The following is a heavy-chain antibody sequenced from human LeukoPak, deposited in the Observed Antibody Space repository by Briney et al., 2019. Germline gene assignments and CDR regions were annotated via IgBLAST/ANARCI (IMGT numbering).Heavy chain of an antibody. J-gene: IGHJ4*02. CDR3: ARDPEDTAMVMVDS. Sequence: KPGGSLRLSCAASGFTFSSYSMNWVRQAPGKGLEWVSSISSSSSYIYYADSVKGRFTISRDNAKNSLYLQMNSLRAEDTAVYYCARDPEDTAMVMVDSWGQGTLVTVFS. V-gene: IGHV3-21*01. CDR1: GFTFSSYS. D-gene: IGHD5-18*01. CDR2: ISSSSSYI.